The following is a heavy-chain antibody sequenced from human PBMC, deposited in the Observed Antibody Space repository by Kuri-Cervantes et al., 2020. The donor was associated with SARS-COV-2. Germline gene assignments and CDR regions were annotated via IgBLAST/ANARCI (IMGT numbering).Heavy chain of an antibody. CDR3: ASAPWSGQTYDY. CDR1: GFLFSASA. D-gene: IGHD3-3*01. CDR2: IYPGDSDT. Sequence: GESLKISCEVSGFLFSASAIHWVRQAPGKGLEWMGIIYPGDSDTRYSPSFQGQVTISADKSISTAYLQWSSLKASDTAMYYCASAPWSGQTYDYWGQGTLVTVSS. V-gene: IGHV5-51*01. J-gene: IGHJ4*02.